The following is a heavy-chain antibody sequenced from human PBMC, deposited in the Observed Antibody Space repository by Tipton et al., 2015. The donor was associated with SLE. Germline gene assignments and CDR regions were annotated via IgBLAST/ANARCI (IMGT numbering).Heavy chain of an antibody. Sequence: SLRLSCAASGFTFSSYWMSWVRQAPGKGLEWVANIKHDGSEKYYVDSVKGRFTISRDNAKNSLYLQMNSLRAEDTAVYYCARDDSRRNAFDIWGQGTMVTVSS. D-gene: IGHD1-14*01. CDR1: GFTFSSYW. CDR3: ARDDSRRNAFDI. V-gene: IGHV3-7*01. J-gene: IGHJ3*02. CDR2: IKHDGSEK.